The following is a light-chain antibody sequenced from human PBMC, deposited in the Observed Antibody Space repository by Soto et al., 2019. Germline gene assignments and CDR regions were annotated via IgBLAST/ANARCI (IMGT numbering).Light chain of an antibody. V-gene: IGKV1-12*01. Sequence: DIQMTQSPSPVSASVGDRVTITCRASQAIGYWLAWYQQKPGKAPKLLIYPASTLQSGVPSRFSGSGSGTDFTLTSSSLQPEDFAIYYCQQENSFPLTFGGGTKVEIK. J-gene: IGKJ4*01. CDR3: QQENSFPLT. CDR2: PAS. CDR1: QAIGYW.